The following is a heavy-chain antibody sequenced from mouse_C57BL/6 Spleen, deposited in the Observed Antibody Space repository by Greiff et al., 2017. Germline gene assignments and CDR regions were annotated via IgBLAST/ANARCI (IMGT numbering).Heavy chain of an antibody. CDR3: ARAPEDSSGCWFAY. J-gene: IGHJ3*01. Sequence: EVKLVESGGGLVKPGGSLKLSCASSGFTFSSYAMSWVRQTSEKRLEWVANISDGGSYTYYPDNVKGRFTISRDNAKNNLYLQMSHLRSEDTAMYSCARAPEDSSGCWFAYWGQGTPVTVSA. CDR1: GFTFSSYA. V-gene: IGHV5-4*03. D-gene: IGHD3-2*02. CDR2: ISDGGSYT.